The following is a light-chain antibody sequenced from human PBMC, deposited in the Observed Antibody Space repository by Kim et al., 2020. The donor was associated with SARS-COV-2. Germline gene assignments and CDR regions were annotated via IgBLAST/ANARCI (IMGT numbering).Light chain of an antibody. CDR3: QSFDSSLREV. V-gene: IGLV1-40*01. J-gene: IGLJ2*01. Sequence: GQRVTIACTGSTSNIGEAYNVHWYQHLPGTAPKLIFSGNNNRPSGVPDRFSGSNSGPSASLAITGLQAAEEADYYCQSFDSSLREVFGGGTQLTVL. CDR1: TSNIGEAYN. CDR2: GNN.